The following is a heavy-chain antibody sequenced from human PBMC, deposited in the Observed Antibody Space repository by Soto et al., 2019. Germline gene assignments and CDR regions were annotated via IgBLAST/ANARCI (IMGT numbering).Heavy chain of an antibody. D-gene: IGHD6-6*01. CDR1: GFSVSSTY. Sequence: SETLSLTCSVSGFSVSSTYWGWVRQSPGKGLEWIGYVYNSGSTIYSPSLKSRITISMDPSKNQFSLRLRSVTAADTAMYYCARAGYSSSQDRYYYYGMDVWGQGTTVTVSS. J-gene: IGHJ6*02. CDR2: VYNSGST. CDR3: ARAGYSSSQDRYYYYGMDV. V-gene: IGHV4-59*02.